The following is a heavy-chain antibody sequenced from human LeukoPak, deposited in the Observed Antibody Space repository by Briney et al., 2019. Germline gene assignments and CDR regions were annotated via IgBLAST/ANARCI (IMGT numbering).Heavy chain of an antibody. CDR1: GFTFSGSA. CDR2: NRSKAHTYAT. D-gene: IGHD3-22*01. CDR3: TRHAEDSSGYYYVIYDAFDI. J-gene: IGHJ3*02. Sequence: PGGSLRLSCAASGFTFSGSAIHWVRQASGKGLEWVGRNRSKAHTYATAYSPSMKGRFTISRDDSKNTAYLQMNSLKTEDTAVYYCTRHAEDSSGYYYVIYDAFDIWGQGTMVTVS. V-gene: IGHV3-73*01.